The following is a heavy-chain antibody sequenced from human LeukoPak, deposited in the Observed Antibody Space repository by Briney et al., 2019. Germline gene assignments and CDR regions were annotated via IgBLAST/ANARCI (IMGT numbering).Heavy chain of an antibody. Sequence: PSETLSLTCTVSGGSISSYYWSWIRQPPGKGLEWIGYIYYSGSTNYNPSLKSRVTISVDTSKNQFSLKLSSVTAADTAVYYCAREVYRTFDYWGQGTLVTVSS. CDR3: AREVYRTFDY. V-gene: IGHV4-59*12. J-gene: IGHJ4*02. D-gene: IGHD4-11*01. CDR2: IYYSGST. CDR1: GGSISSYY.